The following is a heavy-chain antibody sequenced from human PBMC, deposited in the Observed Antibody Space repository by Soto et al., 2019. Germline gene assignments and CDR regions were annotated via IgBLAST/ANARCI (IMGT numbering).Heavy chain of an antibody. D-gene: IGHD5-12*01. CDR3: AKDRARPGYIVATTVEY. J-gene: IGHJ4*02. Sequence: GGSLRLSCAASGFSFSSYAMSWVRQAPGKGLERVSAISGSGGSTYYADSVKGRFTISRDNSKNTLYLQMNSLRAEDTAVFYCAKDRARPGYIVATTVEYWGQGSLVTVSS. V-gene: IGHV3-23*01. CDR1: GFSFSSYA. CDR2: ISGSGGST.